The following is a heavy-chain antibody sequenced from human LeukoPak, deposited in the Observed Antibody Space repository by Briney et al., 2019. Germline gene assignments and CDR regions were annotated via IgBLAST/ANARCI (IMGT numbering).Heavy chain of an antibody. CDR3: ARLPTSGYYYYGMDV. CDR2: INHSGST. Sequence: SETLSPTCAVYGGSFSGYYWSWIRQPPGKGLEWIGEINHSGSTNYNPSLKSRVTISVDTSKNQFSLKLSSVTAADTAVYYCARLPTSGYYYYGMDVWGQGTTVTVSS. V-gene: IGHV4-34*01. CDR1: GGSFSGYY. D-gene: IGHD3-10*01. J-gene: IGHJ6*02.